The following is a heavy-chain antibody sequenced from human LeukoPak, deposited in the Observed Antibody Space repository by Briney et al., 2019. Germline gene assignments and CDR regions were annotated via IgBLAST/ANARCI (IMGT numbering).Heavy chain of an antibody. CDR2: ISGYGDTT. J-gene: IGHJ4*02. V-gene: IGHV3-23*01. CDR1: GFTFSSFA. CDR3: AKRGTTGTWNY. D-gene: IGHD1-1*01. Sequence: GGSLRLSCSASGFTFSSFAMNWVRQAPGKGLEWVSIISGYGDTTYYTDSVKGRFTISRDNSKNTLYLQMNSLRAEDTAVYYCAKRGTTGTWNYWGQGTLVTVSS.